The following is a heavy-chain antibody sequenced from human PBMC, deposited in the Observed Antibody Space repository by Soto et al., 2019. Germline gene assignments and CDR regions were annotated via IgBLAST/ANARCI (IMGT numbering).Heavy chain of an antibody. CDR2: ISPYNDKT. CDR3: ARDPERLEDFWSSHEARGGWFDL. D-gene: IGHD3-3*01. J-gene: IGHJ5*02. CDR1: GYTFIHYS. V-gene: IGHV1-18*04. Sequence: QVQLVQSGPDVRKPGASVKVSCTASGYTFIHYSISWVRQAPGQRLEWMGWISPYNDKTKFEDKVQGRVAMTTDRSKSTAYMEVRSLRPDHTAVYSCARDPERLEDFWSSHEARGGWFDLWGQGTLVIVSS.